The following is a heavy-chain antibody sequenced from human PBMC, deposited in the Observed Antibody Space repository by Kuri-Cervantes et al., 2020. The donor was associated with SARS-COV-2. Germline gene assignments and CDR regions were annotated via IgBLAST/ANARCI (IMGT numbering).Heavy chain of an antibody. D-gene: IGHD5-24*01. CDR1: GYSISSGYY. CDR3: ARSRDGYSYNY. V-gene: IGHV4-38-2*02. Sequence: GSLRLSCTVSGYSISSGYYWGWIRQPPGKGLEWIGSIYHSGSTYYNPSLKRRVTMSVDTSKNQFSLKLTSVTAADTAVYYCARSRDGYSYNYWGQGTLVTVSS. J-gene: IGHJ4*02. CDR2: IYHSGST.